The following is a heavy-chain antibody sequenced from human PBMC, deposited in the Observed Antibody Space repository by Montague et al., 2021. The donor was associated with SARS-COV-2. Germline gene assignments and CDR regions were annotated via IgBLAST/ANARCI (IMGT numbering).Heavy chain of an antibody. D-gene: IGHD2-15*01. V-gene: IGHV4-34*01. CDR3: LVVPLGPRGRGFDY. J-gene: IGHJ4*02. Sequence: SETLSLTCAVYGGSFSGYYWNWIRQPPGKGLEWIGEINHSGSTNYNPSLKRRVTISVDTSKNQFSLKLSSVTAADTAVYYCLVVPLGPRGRGFDYWGQGTLVTVSS. CDR1: GGSFSGYY. CDR2: INHSGST.